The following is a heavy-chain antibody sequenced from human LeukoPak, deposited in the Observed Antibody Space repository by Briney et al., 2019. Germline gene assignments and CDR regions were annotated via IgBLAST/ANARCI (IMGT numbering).Heavy chain of an antibody. CDR1: GFSFSSYA. J-gene: IGHJ5*02. V-gene: IGHV3-23*01. CDR3: AKGSSSKAGWFDP. D-gene: IGHD6-6*01. CDR2: ISGSGGST. Sequence: GGSLRLSCAASGFSFSSYAMTWARQAPVKGLEWVSAISGSGGSTYYADSVKGRFTISRDNSKNTLYLQMNSLRAEDTAVYYCAKGSSSKAGWFDPWGQGTLVTVSS.